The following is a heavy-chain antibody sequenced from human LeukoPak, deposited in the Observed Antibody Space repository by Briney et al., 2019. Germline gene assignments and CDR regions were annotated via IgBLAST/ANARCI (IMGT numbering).Heavy chain of an antibody. CDR1: GFTSSNYD. D-gene: IGHD3-10*01. CDR2: ISSSGRTK. V-gene: IGHV3-48*03. Sequence: GGSLRLSCAASGFTSSNYDMSWVRQAPGKGLEWVSYISSSGRTKYYADSVEGRFTISRDNAKNSLYLQMNSPRAEDTAVYYCARDFNGVFDYWGQGTLVTVSS. CDR3: ARDFNGVFDY. J-gene: IGHJ4*02.